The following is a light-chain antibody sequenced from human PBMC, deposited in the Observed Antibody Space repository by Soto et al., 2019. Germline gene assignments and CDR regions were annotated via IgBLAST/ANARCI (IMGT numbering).Light chain of an antibody. V-gene: IGKV1-39*01. CDR2: AAS. CDR1: QSMSSY. Sequence: DIQMTQSPSSLSASVGDGVTITCRASQSMSSYLNWYQQKPGKAPKLLIYAASSLQSGVPSRFSGSGSGTDFTLTISSLQPEDFATYYCQQSYSTPWTFGQGTKVEIK. J-gene: IGKJ1*01. CDR3: QQSYSTPWT.